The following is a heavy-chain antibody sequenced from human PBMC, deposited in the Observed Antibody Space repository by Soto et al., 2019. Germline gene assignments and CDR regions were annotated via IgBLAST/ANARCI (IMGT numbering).Heavy chain of an antibody. CDR3: ARDHPGYYYDSSGYYPDY. CDR1: GFTFSSYS. Sequence: GGSLRLSCAASGFTFSSYSMNWVRQAPGKGLEWVSSISSSSYIYYADSVKGRFTISRDNAKNSLYLQMNSLRAEDTAVYYCARDHPGYYYDSSGYYPDYWGQGTPVTVSS. J-gene: IGHJ4*02. V-gene: IGHV3-21*01. D-gene: IGHD3-22*01. CDR2: ISSSSYI.